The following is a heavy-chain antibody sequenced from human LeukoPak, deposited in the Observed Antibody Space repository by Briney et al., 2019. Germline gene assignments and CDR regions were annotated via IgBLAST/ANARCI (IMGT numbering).Heavy chain of an antibody. V-gene: IGHV1-2*02. CDR3: ANLAHCGGDCYRPWAFDI. D-gene: IGHD2-21*02. J-gene: IGHJ3*02. CDR1: GYTFTGYY. CDR2: INPNSGGT. Sequence: ASVKVSCKASGYTFTGYYMHWVRQAPGQGLEWMGWINPNSGGTNYAQKFQGRVTMTRDTSISTAYMELSRLRSDDTAVYYCANLAHCGGDCYRPWAFDIWGQGTMVTVSS.